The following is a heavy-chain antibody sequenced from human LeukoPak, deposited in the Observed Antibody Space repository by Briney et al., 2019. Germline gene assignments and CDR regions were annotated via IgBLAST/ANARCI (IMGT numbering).Heavy chain of an antibody. D-gene: IGHD5-12*01. V-gene: IGHV1-18*01. CDR1: GYTFTMYD. CDR3: TREMKYSSSSGHLDYYYYYMDV. Sequence: ASVKVSCKASGYTFTMYDISWVRQAPGQGLEWLGWISAYNGNTNYAQKFQGRVTMTTDTSTNTAYMELRSLRSDDTAVYYCTREMKYSSSSGHLDYYYYYMDVWGKGTTVTVSS. CDR2: ISAYNGNT. J-gene: IGHJ6*03.